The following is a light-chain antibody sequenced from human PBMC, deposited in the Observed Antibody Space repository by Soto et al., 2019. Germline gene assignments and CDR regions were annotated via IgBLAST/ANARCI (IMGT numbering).Light chain of an antibody. CDR1: TSNIGKNT. Sequence: QSVLTQPPSVSEGPGQRVTISCSGSTSNIGKNTVNWYQQLPGEAPKLFIYYDDLLASGVSDRFSGSKSGTSASLAISGLQSEDEADYYSGAWDDSLNGWVFGGGTKLTVL. CDR2: YDD. J-gene: IGLJ3*02. CDR3: GAWDDSLNGWV. V-gene: IGLV1-36*01.